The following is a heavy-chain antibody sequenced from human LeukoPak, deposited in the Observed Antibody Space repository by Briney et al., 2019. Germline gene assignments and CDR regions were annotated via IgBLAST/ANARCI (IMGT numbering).Heavy chain of an antibody. Sequence: QTGGSLRLSRAASGFTFSSYGMHWVRQAPGKGLEWVGFVRSKAYGGTTEYAASVKGRFTISRDDSKTIAYLRMNSLKTEDTAMYYCSRGLSIAAALHFDYWGQGTLVTVSS. CDR2: VRSKAYGGTT. CDR1: GFTFSSYG. J-gene: IGHJ4*02. V-gene: IGHV3-49*04. CDR3: SRGLSIAAALHFDY. D-gene: IGHD6-25*01.